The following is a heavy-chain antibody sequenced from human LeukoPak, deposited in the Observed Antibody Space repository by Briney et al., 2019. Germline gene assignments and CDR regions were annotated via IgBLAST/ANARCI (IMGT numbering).Heavy chain of an antibody. D-gene: IGHD3-22*01. J-gene: IGHJ4*02. V-gene: IGHV1-8*03. CDR3: ARGSFGRWYDSSGYYGY. CDR1: GYTFTSYD. Sequence: ASVKVSCKXSGYTFTSYDINWVRQSTGQGLEWMGWMNPNSGNTGYAQKFQGRVTITRNTSISTAYMELSSLRSEDTAVYYCARGSFGRWYDSSGYYGYWGQGTLVTVSS. CDR2: MNPNSGNT.